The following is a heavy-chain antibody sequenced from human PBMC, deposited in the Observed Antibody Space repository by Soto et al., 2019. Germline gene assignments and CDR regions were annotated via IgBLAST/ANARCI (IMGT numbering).Heavy chain of an antibody. V-gene: IGHV3-7*05. CDR2: IKEDGSEE. CDR3: ARDWGAPGRGSAFGYYYHFGMDV. D-gene: IGHD3-16*01. J-gene: IGHJ6*02. Sequence: EVQLVESGGGSVQPGGSLRLSCAASGFSISTYWMNWVRQAPGKGLEWVANIKEDGSEEHYVDSVKGRFTISRDNAKNSLFLDMNSLRGEDTAVYYCARDWGAPGRGSAFGYYYHFGMDVWGQGTTVTVSS. CDR1: GFSISTYW.